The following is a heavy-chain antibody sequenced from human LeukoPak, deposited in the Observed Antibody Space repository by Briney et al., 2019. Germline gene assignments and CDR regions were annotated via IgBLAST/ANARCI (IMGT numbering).Heavy chain of an antibody. Sequence: SETLSLTCTVSGGSIGGYYWSWIRLPPGKGLEWIAYIHYSGTTNYNPSLRSRVTISVDTSKNQFSLKVNSVTATDTAVYFCARHDSYALGSHPLDVWGQGTTVIVSS. CDR1: GGSIGGYY. CDR3: ARHDSYALGSHPLDV. V-gene: IGHV4-59*08. CDR2: IHYSGTT. J-gene: IGHJ6*02. D-gene: IGHD3-10*01.